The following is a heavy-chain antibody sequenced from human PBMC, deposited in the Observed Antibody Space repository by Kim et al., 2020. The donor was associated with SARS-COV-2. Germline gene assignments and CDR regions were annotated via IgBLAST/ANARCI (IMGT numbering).Heavy chain of an antibody. Sequence: GGSLRLSCAASGFTFSNYAMTWVRQAPGKGLEWVSVLRSSGGTTFYADSVKGRFTISRDNSKNTLFLQMNNLRADDTALYYCARDDVHAAVGIWRVWG. CDR3: ARDDVHAAVGIWRV. CDR1: GFTFSNYA. D-gene: IGHD6-13*01. CDR2: LRSSGGTT. J-gene: IGHJ6*03. V-gene: IGHV3-23*01.